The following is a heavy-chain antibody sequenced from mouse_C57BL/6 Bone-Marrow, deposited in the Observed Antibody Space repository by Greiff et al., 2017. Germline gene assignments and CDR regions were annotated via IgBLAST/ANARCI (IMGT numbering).Heavy chain of an antibody. CDR2: IDPSDSET. V-gene: IGHV1-52*01. CDR1: GYTFTSYW. J-gene: IGHJ4*01. Sequence: VQLQQPGAELVRPGSSVKLSCKASGYTFTSYWMHWVKQRPIQGLEWIGNIDPSDSETHYNQKFKDKATLTVDKSSSTAYMQLSSLTSEDSAVYYCARLTTVVATRYAMDYWGQGTSVTVSS. D-gene: IGHD1-1*01. CDR3: ARLTTVVATRYAMDY.